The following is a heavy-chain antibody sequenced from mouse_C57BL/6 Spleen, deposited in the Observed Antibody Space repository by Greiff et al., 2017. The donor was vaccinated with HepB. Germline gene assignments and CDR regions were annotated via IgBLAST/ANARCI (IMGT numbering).Heavy chain of an antibody. CDR1: GYTFTSYW. V-gene: IGHV1-52*01. CDR3: AREGCLDYYGSSPFAY. D-gene: IGHD1-1*01. CDR2: IDPSDSET. Sequence: QVHVKQPGAELVRPGSSVKLSCKASGYTFTSYWMHWVKQRPIQGLEWIGNIDPSDSETHYNQKFKDKATLTVDKSSSTAYMQLSSLTSEDSAVYYCAREGCLDYYGSSPFAYWGQGTLVTVSA. J-gene: IGHJ3*01.